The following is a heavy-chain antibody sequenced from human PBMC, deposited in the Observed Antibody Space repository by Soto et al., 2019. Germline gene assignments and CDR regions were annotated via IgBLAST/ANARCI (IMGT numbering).Heavy chain of an antibody. CDR3: AGVRGRLLRFDP. V-gene: IGHV4-30-4*01. Sequence: QMQLQESGPGLVKPSQTLSLTCTVSGGSISSGDYYWSWIRQPPGKGLEWIGYIYYSGSTNYNPCLMRRVTISVDTSQNQCSLKLSSVTAADTAVYYCAGVRGRLLRFDPWGQGTLVTVSS. CDR2: IYYSGST. J-gene: IGHJ5*02. CDR1: GGSISSGDYY. D-gene: IGHD6-6*01.